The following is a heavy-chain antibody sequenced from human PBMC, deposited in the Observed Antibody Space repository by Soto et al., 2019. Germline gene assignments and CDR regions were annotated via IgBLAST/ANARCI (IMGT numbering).Heavy chain of an antibody. Sequence: EVQLVESGGRLVQPGGSLRLSCAASGFTFSSYWMNWVRQVPGKGLGWVSRISDDGSSTSYAESVRGRFNIPRDNAKNSLYLPLNRLRAEQRAVDYAARGTVKGSEFGDHWGQGTLVAVSS. J-gene: IGHJ4*02. CDR3: ARGTVKGSEFGDH. CDR1: GFTFSSYW. CDR2: ISDDGSST. D-gene: IGHD3-16*01. V-gene: IGHV3-74*01.